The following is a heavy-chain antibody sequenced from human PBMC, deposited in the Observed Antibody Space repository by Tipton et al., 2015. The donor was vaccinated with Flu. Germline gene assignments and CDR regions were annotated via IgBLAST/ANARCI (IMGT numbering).Heavy chain of an antibody. D-gene: IGHD6-6*01. CDR1: GGSISTYY. J-gene: IGHJ6*02. Sequence: LRLSCTVSGGSISTYYWSWIRQPAGKGLEWIGRIYTSGSTHYNPSLKSRVTMSVDTSKNQCSLKLSSVTAAGTAVYYCARDISSFGMDVWGQGTTVIVSS. CDR3: ARDISSFGMDV. CDR2: IYTSGST. V-gene: IGHV4-4*07.